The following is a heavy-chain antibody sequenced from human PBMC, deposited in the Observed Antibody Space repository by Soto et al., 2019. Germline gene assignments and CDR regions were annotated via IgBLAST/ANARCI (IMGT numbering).Heavy chain of an antibody. Sequence: SETLSLTCTVSGGSISSYYWSWIRQPPGKGLEWIGYIYYSGSTNYNPSLKSRVTISVDTSKNQFSLKLSSVTAADTAVYYCARGVARPTRDFDYWGQGTLVPVSS. CDR2: IYYSGST. V-gene: IGHV4-59*12. J-gene: IGHJ4*02. CDR1: GGSISSYY. D-gene: IGHD6-6*01. CDR3: ARGVARPTRDFDY.